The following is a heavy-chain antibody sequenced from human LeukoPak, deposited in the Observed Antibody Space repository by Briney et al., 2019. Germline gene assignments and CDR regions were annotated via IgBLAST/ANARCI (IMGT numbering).Heavy chain of an antibody. CDR3: VKSASAGWYTFDY. Sequence: PGGSLRLSCSASGFTFSGYAMHWVRQAPGKGLEFVSAITSNGGSTYYADSVKGRFTISRDNSKNTLSLQMNSLGAEDTAVYYCVKSASAGWYTFDYWGQGTLVTVSS. CDR2: ITSNGGST. CDR1: GFTFSGYA. D-gene: IGHD6-19*01. V-gene: IGHV3-64D*09. J-gene: IGHJ4*02.